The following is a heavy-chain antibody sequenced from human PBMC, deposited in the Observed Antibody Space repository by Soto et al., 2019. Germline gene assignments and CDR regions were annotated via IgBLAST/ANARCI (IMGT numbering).Heavy chain of an antibody. D-gene: IGHD6-13*01. V-gene: IGHV4-59*01. CDR2: IYYSGST. CDR1: GGSISSYY. CDR3: ARGERYSSSRGYYFDY. Sequence: QVQLQESGPGLVKPSETLSLTCTVSGGSISSYYWSWIRQPPGKGLEWIGYIYYSGSTNYNPSLKSRVSISVDTSKNQFSLKLSSVTAADTAVYYCARGERYSSSRGYYFDYWGQGTLVTVSS. J-gene: IGHJ4*02.